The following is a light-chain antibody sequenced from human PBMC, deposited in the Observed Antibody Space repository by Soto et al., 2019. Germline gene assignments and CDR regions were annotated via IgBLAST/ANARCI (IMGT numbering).Light chain of an antibody. CDR2: GAS. V-gene: IGKV3-15*01. Sequence: EIAMTQSPATLSVSPGERATLSCRASQSISSNLAWYQQKPGQAPRLLIYGASTRATGIPARFSGSGSGTEFTLSISSLQSEDFAVYYCQHYDNWPPWMFGQGTKVDIK. CDR1: QSISSN. J-gene: IGKJ1*01. CDR3: QHYDNWPPWM.